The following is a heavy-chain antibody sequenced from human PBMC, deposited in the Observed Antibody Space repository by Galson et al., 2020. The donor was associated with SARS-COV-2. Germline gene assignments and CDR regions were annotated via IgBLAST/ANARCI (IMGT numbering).Heavy chain of an antibody. J-gene: IGHJ4*02. V-gene: IGHV3-7*01. CDR3: AREGGRGGD. Sequence: GESLRLSCEVSGFTFNDFWMSWFRQAPGKGMEWVANIKGDGSETNYADFVKGRLSISRHNAANSLYLQMTSLRVEDSAVYYCAREGGRGGDWGQGTRVTVSS. D-gene: IGHD3-10*01. CDR2: IKGDGSET. CDR1: GFTFNDFW.